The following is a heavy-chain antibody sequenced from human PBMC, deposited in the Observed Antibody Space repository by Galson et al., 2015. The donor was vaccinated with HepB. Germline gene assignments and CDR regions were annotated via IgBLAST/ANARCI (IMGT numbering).Heavy chain of an antibody. D-gene: IGHD6-13*01. J-gene: IGHJ4*02. CDR3: ARDFQQHPTYDFGS. CDR2: IKQDGSEK. CDR1: GFTFSSHW. Sequence: SLRLSCAAPGFTFSSHWMSWVRQAPGKGLEWVANIKQDGSEKYYVDSVKGRFILSKDNPKNTLYLEMNSQRAKDTAVYHCARDFQQHPTYDFGSWGRGTLVTVSS. V-gene: IGHV3-7*01.